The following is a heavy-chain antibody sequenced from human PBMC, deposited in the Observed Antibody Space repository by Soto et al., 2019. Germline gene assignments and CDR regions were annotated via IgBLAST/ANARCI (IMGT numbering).Heavy chain of an antibody. CDR2: ISASGGST. CDR1: GFTFDSYA. CDR3: ATRWADY. V-gene: IGHV3-23*01. J-gene: IGHJ4*01. D-gene: IGHD3-16*01. Sequence: EVQLLESGGGLVQPGGSLRLSCAASGFTFDSYAMSWVRQAPGKGLDGVASISASGGSTYYADSVKGRFTISRDNSKNTLYLQVNSLRAEDTAIYYCATRWADYWGHGTLVTVSS.